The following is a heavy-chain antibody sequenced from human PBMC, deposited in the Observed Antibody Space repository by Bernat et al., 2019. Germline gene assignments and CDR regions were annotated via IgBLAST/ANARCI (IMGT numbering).Heavy chain of an antibody. Sequence: QVQLVESGGGVVQPGRSLRLSCAASGFTFSSYAMHWVRQAPGKGLEWVAVISYDGSNKYYADSVKGRFTIPRDNSKNTLYLQMNSLRAEDTAVYYCARAPSTTRGWGWNYYYYMDVWGKGTTVTVSS. V-gene: IGHV3-30*01. D-gene: IGHD1-1*01. J-gene: IGHJ6*03. CDR2: ISYDGSNK. CDR3: ARAPSTTRGWGWNYYYYMDV. CDR1: GFTFSSYA.